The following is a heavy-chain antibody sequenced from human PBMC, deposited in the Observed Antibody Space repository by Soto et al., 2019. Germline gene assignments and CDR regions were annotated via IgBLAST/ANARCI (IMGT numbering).Heavy chain of an antibody. J-gene: IGHJ6*02. Sequence: GGSLRLSCAASGFTFSSYAMSWVRQAPGKGLEWVSAISGSGGSAYYADSVKGRFTISRDNSKNTLYLQMNSLRAEDTAVYYCAKSVIAAAGRVFYYYYGMDVWGQGTTVTVSS. V-gene: IGHV3-23*01. CDR2: ISGSGGSA. CDR1: GFTFSSYA. CDR3: AKSVIAAAGRVFYYYYGMDV. D-gene: IGHD6-13*01.